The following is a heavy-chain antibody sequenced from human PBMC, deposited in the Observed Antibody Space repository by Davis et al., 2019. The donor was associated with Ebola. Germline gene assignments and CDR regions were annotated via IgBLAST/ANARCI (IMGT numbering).Heavy chain of an antibody. D-gene: IGHD6-19*01. Sequence: ASVKVSCKASGYTFSSNYLHWVRQAPGQGLEWMGIINPGGGSTRYAQRFQGRVTITTDTSASTVYLDLTSLRSDDTAVFYCARASFGYNSGWYADYWGPGSLVTVSS. V-gene: IGHV1-46*01. CDR1: GYTFSSNY. CDR3: ARASFGYNSGWYADY. CDR2: INPGGGST. J-gene: IGHJ4*02.